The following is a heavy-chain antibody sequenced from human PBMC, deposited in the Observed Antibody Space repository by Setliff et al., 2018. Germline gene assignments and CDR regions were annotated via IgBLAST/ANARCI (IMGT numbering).Heavy chain of an antibody. D-gene: IGHD6-19*01. Sequence: ASVKVSCKVSGSSFTGHNLHWVRQAPGQGLEWMGWINPDGGDTHSPQKFQGRVTMTRDTSMSTVYMELTRLTSDDTAVYFCARATRDSGGWYYEYNWFDPWGQGTLVTVSS. CDR1: GSSFTGHN. CDR2: INPDGGDT. V-gene: IGHV1-2*02. J-gene: IGHJ5*02. CDR3: ARATRDSGGWYYEYNWFDP.